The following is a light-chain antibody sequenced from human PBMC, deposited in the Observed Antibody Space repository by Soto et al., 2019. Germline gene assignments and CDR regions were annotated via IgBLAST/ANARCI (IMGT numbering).Light chain of an antibody. CDR2: GVS. CDR1: QSVNNN. Sequence: EIVMTQSPATLSVFRGERATLSCRASQSVNNNLAWYQQKPGQAPRLLIHGVSTRATGIPARFSGSGSGTDFTLTISSLEPEDFAVYYCQQRSNWPITFGQGTRLEIK. CDR3: QQRSNWPIT. V-gene: IGKV3-15*01. J-gene: IGKJ5*01.